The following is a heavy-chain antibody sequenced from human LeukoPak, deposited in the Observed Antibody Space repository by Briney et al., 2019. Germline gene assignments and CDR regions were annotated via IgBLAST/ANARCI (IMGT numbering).Heavy chain of an antibody. CDR1: GGTFSSYA. Sequence: ASVKVSCKASGGTFSSYATSWVRQAPGQGLEWMGGIIPIFGTANYAQKFQGRVTITADESTSTAYMELSSLRSEDTAVYYCARDRPYPYVDDYYWHGMDVWGQGTTVTVSS. V-gene: IGHV1-69*13. CDR2: IIPIFGTA. D-gene: IGHD4-17*01. CDR3: ARDRPYPYVDDYYWHGMDV. J-gene: IGHJ6*02.